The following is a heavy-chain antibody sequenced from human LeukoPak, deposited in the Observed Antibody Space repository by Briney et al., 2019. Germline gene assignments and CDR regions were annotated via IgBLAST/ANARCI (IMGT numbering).Heavy chain of an antibody. V-gene: IGHV3-48*03. CDR3: ASTNYYDSSGFSNWFDP. D-gene: IGHD3-22*01. CDR1: GFIFDDYG. Sequence: PGGSLRLSCAASGFIFDDYGMSWVRQAPGKGLEWVSYISSSGSIYYADSVKGRFTISRDNAKNSLYLQMNSLRAEDTAIYYCASTNYYDSSGFSNWFDPWGQGTLVTVSS. CDR2: ISSSGSI. J-gene: IGHJ5*02.